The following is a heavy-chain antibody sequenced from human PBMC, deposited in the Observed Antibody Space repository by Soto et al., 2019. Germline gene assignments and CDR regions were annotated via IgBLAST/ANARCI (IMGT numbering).Heavy chain of an antibody. CDR3: ARGFRTKGFHNWFDP. Sequence: ASVKVSCKASGYTFTSYDVNWVRQATGQGLEWMGSMNPNRGNTAYAQKFQGRVTMTRNTSISTAYMELSSLRSEDTAVYYCARGFRTKGFHNWFDPWGQGTLVTVSS. V-gene: IGHV1-8*01. CDR1: GYTFTSYD. J-gene: IGHJ5*02. CDR2: MNPNRGNT. D-gene: IGHD3-10*01.